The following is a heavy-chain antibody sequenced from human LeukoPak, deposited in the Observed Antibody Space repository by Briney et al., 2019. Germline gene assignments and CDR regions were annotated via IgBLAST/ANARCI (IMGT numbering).Heavy chain of an antibody. CDR2: IRYDGSNK. V-gene: IGHV3-30*02. CDR3: AKDRIWFGELLGGYYFDY. J-gene: IGHJ4*02. D-gene: IGHD3-10*01. CDR1: GFTFSSYG. Sequence: GGSLRLSCAASGFTFSSYGMHWVRQAPGKGLEWVAFIRYDGSNKYYADSVKGRFTISRDNSKNTLYLQMNSLRAEDTAVYYCAKDRIWFGELLGGYYFDYWGQGTLVTVSS.